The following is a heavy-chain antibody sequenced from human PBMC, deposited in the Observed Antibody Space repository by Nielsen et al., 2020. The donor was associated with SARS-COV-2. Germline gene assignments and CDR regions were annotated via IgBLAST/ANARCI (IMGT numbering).Heavy chain of an antibody. CDR3: AKERWDYGPVGFDY. Sequence: SLKISCAASGFTFDDYAMHWVRQAPGKGLEWVSGISWNNGSIGYADSVKGRFTISRDNAKNSLYLQMNSLRAEDTALYYCAKERWDYGPVGFDYWGQGTLVTVSS. CDR1: GFTFDDYA. V-gene: IGHV3-9*01. CDR2: ISWNNGSI. D-gene: IGHD4-17*01. J-gene: IGHJ4*02.